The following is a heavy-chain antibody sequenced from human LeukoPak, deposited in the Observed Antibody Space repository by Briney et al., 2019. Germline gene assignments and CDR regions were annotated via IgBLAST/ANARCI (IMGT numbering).Heavy chain of an antibody. D-gene: IGHD3-22*01. Sequence: SETLSLTCSVSGGSIRNYFWSWIRQPAGKGLEWIGRIYTSGSIDYKPSLRSRVTMSVDTSRNQFSLKLTSVTAADTAVYYCARDRRYYDSSGAYAFDIWGQGTMVTVSS. CDR2: IYTSGSI. CDR1: GGSIRNYF. CDR3: ARDRRYYDSSGAYAFDI. V-gene: IGHV4-4*07. J-gene: IGHJ3*02.